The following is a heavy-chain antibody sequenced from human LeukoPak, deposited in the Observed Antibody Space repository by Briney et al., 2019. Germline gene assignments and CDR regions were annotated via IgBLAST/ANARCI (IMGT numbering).Heavy chain of an antibody. D-gene: IGHD5-12*01. J-gene: IGHJ6*02. CDR2: MNPNSGNT. CDR1: GYTFTSYD. V-gene: IGHV1-8*01. CDR3: ARGHAHRGYDYNYYYGMDV. Sequence: ASVKVSCKASGYTFTSYDINWVRQATGQGLEWMGWMNPNSGNTGYAQKFQGRVTMTRNTSISTAYMELSSLRSEDTAVYYCARGHAHRGYDYNYYYGMDVWGQGTTVTVSS.